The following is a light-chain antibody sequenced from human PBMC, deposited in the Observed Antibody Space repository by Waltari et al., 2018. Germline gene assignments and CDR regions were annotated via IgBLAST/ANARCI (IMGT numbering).Light chain of an antibody. J-gene: IGLJ2*01. CDR2: DDR. Sequence: SYVLTQPPSLSVAPGKTARITCGGNNIGSKSVHWYQQKPGQAPLLVVYDDRDRPSGIPERFSASNSGNTATMTISRVEDGDEADYYCQVWDTTSNHVVFGGGTKLTVL. CDR1: NIGSKS. CDR3: QVWDTTSNHVV. V-gene: IGLV3-21*03.